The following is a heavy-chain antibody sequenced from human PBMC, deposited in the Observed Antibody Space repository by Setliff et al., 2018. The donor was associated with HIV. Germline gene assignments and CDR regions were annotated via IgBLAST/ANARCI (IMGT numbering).Heavy chain of an antibody. V-gene: IGHV4-61*02. CDR2: IYTSGST. J-gene: IGHJ4*03. CDR1: GGSISSGTDL. Sequence: SCSVSGGSISSGTDLWSWIRQPAGKGLEWIGRIYTSGSTKYNPSLDSRVTISVDTSKNQFSLNLRSVTAADTAVYYCAREPAAGAYYFDYWVPETLLVTVSS. CDR3: AREPAAGAYYFDY. D-gene: IGHD6-13*01.